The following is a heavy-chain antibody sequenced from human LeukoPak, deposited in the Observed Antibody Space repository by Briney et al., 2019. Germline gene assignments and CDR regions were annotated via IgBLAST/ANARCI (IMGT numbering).Heavy chain of an antibody. CDR1: GESSFSSSY. Sequence: PSETLSLTCAVYGESSFSSSYWSLIRQTPGGALEWIGEINHSGYTNYNPSLKSRVTLSIDTSKNQFSLRVTSVTAADTAVYYCSRQVFGNDYSGQGTLVTVSS. J-gene: IGHJ4*02. D-gene: IGHD3-16*01. V-gene: IGHV4-34*01. CDR2: INHSGYT. CDR3: SRQVFGNDY.